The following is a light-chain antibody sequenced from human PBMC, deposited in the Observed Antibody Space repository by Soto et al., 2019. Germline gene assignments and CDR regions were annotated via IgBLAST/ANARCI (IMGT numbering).Light chain of an antibody. CDR1: QSVSSYY. V-gene: IGKV3-20*01. Sequence: EIMLTQSPCTLSLCPGERATLSCRASQSVSSYYLAWYQQKPGQAPRLLIYGASSRATGIPDRFSGSGSGTDFTLTISRLEPEDFAVYYCQQYGSSPLTFGGGTKVDI. CDR3: QQYGSSPLT. J-gene: IGKJ4*01. CDR2: GAS.